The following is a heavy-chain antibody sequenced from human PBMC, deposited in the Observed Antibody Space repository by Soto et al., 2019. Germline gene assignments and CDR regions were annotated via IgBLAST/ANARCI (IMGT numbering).Heavy chain of an antibody. J-gene: IGHJ6*02. V-gene: IGHV4-4*02. Sequence: SETLSLTCAVSGGSISSSNWWSWVRQPPGKGLEWIEEIYHSGSTNYNPSLKSRVTISVDKSKNQFSLKLSSVTAADTAVYYCASGYYDFWSGYLSYYYYGMDVWGQGTTVTVSS. CDR2: IYHSGST. CDR1: GGSISSSNW. CDR3: ASGYYDFWSGYLSYYYYGMDV. D-gene: IGHD3-3*01.